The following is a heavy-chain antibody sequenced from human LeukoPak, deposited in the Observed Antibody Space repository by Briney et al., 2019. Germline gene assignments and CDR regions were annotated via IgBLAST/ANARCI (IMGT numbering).Heavy chain of an antibody. CDR3: VTDRAAK. V-gene: IGHV3-74*01. J-gene: IGHJ4*02. Sequence: GGSLRLSCAASGFTFSNYWMHWVRQAPGKGLVWVSHISSDGSTTNCADSVKGRFTISRDNAKNTLFLQMNSLRAEDTAVYYCVTDRAAKWGQGTLVTVSA. CDR1: GFTFSNYW. CDR2: ISSDGSTT.